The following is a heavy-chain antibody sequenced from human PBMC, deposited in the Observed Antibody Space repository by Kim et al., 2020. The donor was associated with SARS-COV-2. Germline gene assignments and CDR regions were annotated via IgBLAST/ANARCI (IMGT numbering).Heavy chain of an antibody. CDR3: ARSRYFDWPYYFDY. V-gene: IGHV4-4*02. D-gene: IGHD3-9*01. CDR2: IYHSGST. Sequence: SETLSLTCAVSGGSISSSNWWSWVRQPPGKGLEWIGEIYHSGSTNYNPSLKSRVTISVDKSKNQFSLKLSSVTAADTAVYYCARSRYFDWPYYFDYWGQGTLVTVSS. CDR1: GGSISSSNW. J-gene: IGHJ4*02.